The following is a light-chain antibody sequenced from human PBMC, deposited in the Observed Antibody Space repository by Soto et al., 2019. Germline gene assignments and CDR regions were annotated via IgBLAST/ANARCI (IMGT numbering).Light chain of an antibody. V-gene: IGLV1-40*01. Sequence: QSVLTQPPSVSGAPGQRVTISCTGSSSNIGAGYDVHWYQQLPGTAPKLLSYGNSNRPSGVPDRFSGSKSGPSASLAITGLQAEDEADYYCQSYDSSLSGWVFGGGTKVTVL. J-gene: IGLJ3*02. CDR1: SSNIGAGYD. CDR2: GNS. CDR3: QSYDSSLSGWV.